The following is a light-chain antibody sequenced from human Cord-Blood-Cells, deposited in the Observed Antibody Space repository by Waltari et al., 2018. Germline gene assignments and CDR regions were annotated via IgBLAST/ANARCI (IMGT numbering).Light chain of an antibody. J-gene: IGLJ2*01. CDR1: SSDVGSYHL. V-gene: IGLV2-23*01. CDR3: CSYAGSGVV. CDR2: EGS. Sequence: QSALTQPASASGSPGQSITIPCTGTSSDVGSYHLVSWYPQHPGNAPKLMISEGSKRPSGVSNRFSGSKSGNTASLTISGLQAEDEADYYCCSYAGSGVVFGGGTKLTVL.